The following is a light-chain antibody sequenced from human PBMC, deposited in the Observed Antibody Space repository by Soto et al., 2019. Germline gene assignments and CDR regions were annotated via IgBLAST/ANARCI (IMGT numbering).Light chain of an antibody. CDR3: QQYGGSPVT. CDR1: QSVSSSQ. Sequence: IVLTQSPGTQSLSPGERATLSCRASQSVSSSQIAWYQQRPGQAPRLLIHGASIRATGIPDRFSGSGSGTDFTLTISRLEPEDFAVYFCQQYGGSPVTFGPGTKVDMK. J-gene: IGKJ3*01. V-gene: IGKV3-20*01. CDR2: GAS.